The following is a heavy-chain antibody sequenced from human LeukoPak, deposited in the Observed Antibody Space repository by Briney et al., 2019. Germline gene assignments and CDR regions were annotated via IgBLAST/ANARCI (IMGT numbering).Heavy chain of an antibody. CDR1: GGSIRNYY. CDR3: ARTTEGGYTYDYFYYYYMDV. Sequence: SETLSLTCSVSGGSIRNYYWNWIRQPPGKGLEWIGYMSYSGSTNYNPSLKSRVTISVDTSKNQFSLKLSSVTAADTAVYYCARTTEGGYTYDYFYYYYMDVWGKGTTVTISS. J-gene: IGHJ6*03. D-gene: IGHD5-18*01. V-gene: IGHV4-59*01. CDR2: MSYSGST.